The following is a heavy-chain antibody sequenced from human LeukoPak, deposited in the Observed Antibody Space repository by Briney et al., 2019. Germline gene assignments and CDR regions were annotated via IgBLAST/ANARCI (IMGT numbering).Heavy chain of an antibody. Sequence: SETLSLTCTVSGVSITSSSYYWGWIRQPPGKGPEWIGSIHYGANTYRNPSLKSRVTISMDTSKSHFSLSLSSVTAADTAVYYCARNDAKMVAVDYWGQGTLVTVSS. CDR1: GVSITSSSYY. V-gene: IGHV4-39*02. CDR2: IHYGANT. J-gene: IGHJ4*02. CDR3: ARNDAKMVAVDY. D-gene: IGHD2-8*01.